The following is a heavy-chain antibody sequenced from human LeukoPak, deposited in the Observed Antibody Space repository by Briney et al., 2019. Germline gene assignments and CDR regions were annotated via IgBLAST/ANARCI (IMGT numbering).Heavy chain of an antibody. CDR3: AYYDSSNDAFDI. CDR1: GYTLTELS. V-gene: IGHV1-24*01. CDR2: FDPEDGET. Sequence: ASVKVSCKVSGYTLTELSMHWVRQAPGKGLEWMGGFDPEDGETIYAQKFQGRVTITADKSTSTAYMELRSLRSDDTAVYYCAYYDSSNDAFDIWGQGTMVTVSS. D-gene: IGHD3-22*01. J-gene: IGHJ3*02.